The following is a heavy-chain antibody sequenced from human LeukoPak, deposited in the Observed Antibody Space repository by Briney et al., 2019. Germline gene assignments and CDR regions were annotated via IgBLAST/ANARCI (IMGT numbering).Heavy chain of an antibody. V-gene: IGHV1-2*02. J-gene: IGHJ4*02. CDR3: AREYCGGDCSLDY. Sequence: GASVKVSCKASGYTFTGYYMHWVRQAPGQRLEWMGWINPNSGGTNYAQKFQGRVTMTRDTSISTAYMELSRLRSDDTAVYYCAREYCGGDCSLDYWGQGTLVTVSS. CDR2: INPNSGGT. CDR1: GYTFTGYY. D-gene: IGHD2-21*02.